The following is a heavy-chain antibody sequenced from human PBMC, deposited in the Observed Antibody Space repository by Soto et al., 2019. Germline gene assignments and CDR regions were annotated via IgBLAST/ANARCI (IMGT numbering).Heavy chain of an antibody. Sequence: GGSLRLSCAPSGLTFSSYAMSWVRQAPGKGLEWVSAISGSGGSTYYADSVKGRFTISRDNSKNTLYLQMNSLRAEDTAVYYCAKGPSAVNYYYYYMDVWGKGTTVTVSS. J-gene: IGHJ6*03. CDR2: ISGSGGST. V-gene: IGHV3-23*01. D-gene: IGHD4-4*01. CDR3: AKGPSAVNYYYYYMDV. CDR1: GLTFSSYA.